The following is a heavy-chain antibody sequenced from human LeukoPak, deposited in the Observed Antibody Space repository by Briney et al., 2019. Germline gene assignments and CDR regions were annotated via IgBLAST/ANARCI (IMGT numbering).Heavy chain of an antibody. V-gene: IGHV4-59*08. CDR2: IYYSGST. D-gene: IGHD3-3*01. Sequence: SETLSLTCTVSSGSISSYYWRWIRQPPGKGLEGVGYIYYSGSTNYNPSLKSRVTISVDTSKNQFSLKLSSVTTADTAVYYCAREDRQGIFGVVGFDPWGQGTLVTVSS. J-gene: IGHJ5*02. CDR3: AREDRQGIFGVVGFDP. CDR1: SGSISSYY.